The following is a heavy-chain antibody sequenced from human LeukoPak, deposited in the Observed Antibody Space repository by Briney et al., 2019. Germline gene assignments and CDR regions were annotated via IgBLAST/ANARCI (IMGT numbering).Heavy chain of an antibody. Sequence: PSETLSLTCTVSRGSISGYYWTWIRQPPGKGLEWIGYISYSGGTDYNPSLKSRVTISVDTSKNQFSLKLSSVTAADTAVYYCARGGGFRITIFGVVNYYFDYWGQGTLVTVSS. J-gene: IGHJ4*02. CDR3: ARGGGFRITIFGVVNYYFDY. D-gene: IGHD3-3*01. V-gene: IGHV4-59*08. CDR1: RGSISGYY. CDR2: ISYSGGT.